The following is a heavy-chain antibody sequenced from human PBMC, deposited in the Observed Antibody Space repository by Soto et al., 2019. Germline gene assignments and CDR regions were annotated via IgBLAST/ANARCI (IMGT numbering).Heavy chain of an antibody. V-gene: IGHV1-46*01. J-gene: IGHJ2*01. Sequence: QVQLVQSGAEVKQPGASVKVSCTASGYTFTTYYMHWVRQAPGQGLEWMGIINPNGGSTTYAQTFQGRVTITRDTYTSTVSMEMGRLRSEDTAVYYCARGDRGGTWFFDLWGRGSLVIVSS. CDR3: ARGDRGGTWFFDL. CDR1: GYTFTTYY. CDR2: INPNGGST. D-gene: IGHD2-15*01.